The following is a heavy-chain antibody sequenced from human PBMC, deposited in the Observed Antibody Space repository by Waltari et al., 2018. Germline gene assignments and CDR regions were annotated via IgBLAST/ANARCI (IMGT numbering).Heavy chain of an antibody. CDR3: ARGGRAFYYYYGSGIPTQLDY. Sequence: VQLQQWGAGLLKPSETLSLTCAVYGGSFSGYYWSWIRQPPGKGLEWIGEIKHSGSTNYNPSLKRRVTISVDTSKNQFSLKLSSLTAADTAVYYCARGGRAFYYYYGSGIPTQLDYWGQGTLVTVSS. CDR2: IKHSGST. V-gene: IGHV4-34*01. D-gene: IGHD3-10*01. CDR1: GGSFSGYY. J-gene: IGHJ4*02.